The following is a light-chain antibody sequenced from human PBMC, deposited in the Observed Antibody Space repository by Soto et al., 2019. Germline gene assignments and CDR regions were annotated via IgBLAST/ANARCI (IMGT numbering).Light chain of an antibody. CDR3: SSYTITSTLV. Sequence: QSALTQPASVSGSPGQSITISCTGTSSDVGGYNFVSWYQQHPGKAPKLMIYDVYNGPPGVSNRFSGSKAGNTASLTISCLQAEDEAEYYCSSYTITSTLVFGTGTKLTVL. CDR1: SSDVGGYNF. J-gene: IGLJ1*01. V-gene: IGLV2-14*01. CDR2: DVY.